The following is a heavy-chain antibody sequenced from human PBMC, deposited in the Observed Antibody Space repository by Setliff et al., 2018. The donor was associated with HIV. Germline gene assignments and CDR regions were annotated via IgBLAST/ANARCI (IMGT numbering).Heavy chain of an antibody. CDR2: IHHTGYI. Sequence: SETLSLTCAVYGGPSTDHYWNWIRQSPGMGLEWIAEIHHTGYINYNPSLRSRVSASRDMSSNQFSLRLSSVTAADAAVYYCAAFFVTPMTTQDFWGQGTLVTVSS. CDR1: GGPSTDHY. V-gene: IGHV4-34*01. D-gene: IGHD4-4*01. CDR3: AAFFVTPMTTQDF. J-gene: IGHJ4*02.